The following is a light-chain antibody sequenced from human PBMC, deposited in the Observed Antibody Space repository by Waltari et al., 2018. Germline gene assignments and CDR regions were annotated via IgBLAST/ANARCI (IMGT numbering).Light chain of an antibody. CDR2: AAS. CDR1: QIVSTN. Sequence: EIVMTQSPATLSVSPGESAALSCRASQIVSTNLAWYQQKPGQAPRLLIYAASTRASGIPARFRGSGSGTVFTLTISSLQSEDFAVYYRQQYNTWPRSFGQGTRLDLK. V-gene: IGKV3-15*01. J-gene: IGKJ2*03. CDR3: QQYNTWPRS.